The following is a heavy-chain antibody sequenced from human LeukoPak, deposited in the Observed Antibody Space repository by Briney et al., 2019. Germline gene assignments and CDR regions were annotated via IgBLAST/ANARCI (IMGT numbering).Heavy chain of an antibody. CDR2: ISWNSGSI. CDR1: GFIFNNYA. Sequence: GGSLRLSCAGSGFIFNNYAMHWVRQPPGKGLEWVSGISWNSGSIDYADSVKGRFTISRDNAKNSLYLQMNSLRVEDTAVYYCAKDSLYDILTGYYKGWGQGTLVTVSS. CDR3: AKDSLYDILTGYYKG. D-gene: IGHD3-9*01. V-gene: IGHV3-9*01. J-gene: IGHJ4*02.